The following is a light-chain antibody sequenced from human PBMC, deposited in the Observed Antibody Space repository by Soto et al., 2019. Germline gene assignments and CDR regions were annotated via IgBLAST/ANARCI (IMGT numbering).Light chain of an antibody. J-gene: IGKJ3*01. Sequence: EIVLTQSPGTLSLSPGERATLSCRASQSVSSSYLGWYQQKPGQAPRLLIYGASSRATGIPDRFSGSGSGTDFTLTISRLEPEDFAVYYCQQYGSSPGFTFGPGTKVDIK. CDR2: GAS. CDR3: QQYGSSPGFT. V-gene: IGKV3-20*01. CDR1: QSVSSSY.